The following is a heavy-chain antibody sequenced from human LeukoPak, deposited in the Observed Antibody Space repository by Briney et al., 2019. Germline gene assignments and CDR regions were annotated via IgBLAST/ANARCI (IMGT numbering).Heavy chain of an antibody. CDR1: GFTFSSYA. Sequence: GGSLRLSCTTSGFTFSSYAMSWVRQAPGKGLEWVSTMTGSGDFTYYADSVKGRFTVSRDNSKNTLYLHMSSLRAEDTAIYYCADPDSSGFYLSIRFDFWGQGTLVTVSS. J-gene: IGHJ4*02. CDR2: MTGSGDFT. D-gene: IGHD3-22*01. V-gene: IGHV3-23*01. CDR3: ADPDSSGFYLSIRFDF.